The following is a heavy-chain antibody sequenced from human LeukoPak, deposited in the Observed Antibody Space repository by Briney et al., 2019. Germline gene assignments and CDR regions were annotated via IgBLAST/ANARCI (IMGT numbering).Heavy chain of an antibody. CDR3: TTDHLSAAGYNWFDP. Sequence: SETLSLTCTVSGGSISSGGYYWSWIRQHPGKGLEWIGYIYYSGSTYYNPSLKSRVTISVDTSKNQFSLKLASVTAADTAVYYCTTDHLSAAGYNWFDPWGQGTLVTVSS. V-gene: IGHV4-31*03. CDR1: GGSISSGGYY. J-gene: IGHJ5*02. D-gene: IGHD6-13*01. CDR2: IYYSGST.